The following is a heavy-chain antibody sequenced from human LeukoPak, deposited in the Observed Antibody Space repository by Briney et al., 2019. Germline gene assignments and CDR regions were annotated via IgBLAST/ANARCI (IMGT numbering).Heavy chain of an antibody. CDR3: ASSREGRVDSETRLVDY. D-gene: IGHD1-7*01. J-gene: IGHJ4*02. CDR1: GYTFTSYA. CDR2: INAGNGNT. V-gene: IGHV1-3*01. Sequence: ASVKVSCKASGYTFTSYAMHWVRQAPGQRLEWMGWINAGNGNTKYSQDFQGRVTITRDTSASTAYMELRSLRSEDTAVYYCASSREGRVDSETRLVDYWGQGTLVTVSS.